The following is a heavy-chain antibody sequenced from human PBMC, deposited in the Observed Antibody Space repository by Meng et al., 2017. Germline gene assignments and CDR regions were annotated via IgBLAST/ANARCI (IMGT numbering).Heavy chain of an antibody. CDR1: GFTFSSYG. D-gene: IGHD6-19*01. Sequence: VQLEEAGGGVVQPGRSLRLSCAASGFTFSSYGMHWVRQAPGKGLEWVAVIWYDGSNKYYADSVKGRFTISRDNSKNTLYLQMNSLRAEDTAVYYCASSPSVAGTFVDYWGQGTLVTVSS. CDR3: ASSPSVAGTFVDY. CDR2: IWYDGSNK. V-gene: IGHV3-33*01. J-gene: IGHJ4*02.